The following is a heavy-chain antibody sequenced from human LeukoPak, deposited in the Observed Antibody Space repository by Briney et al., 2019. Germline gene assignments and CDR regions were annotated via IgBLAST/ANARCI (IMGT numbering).Heavy chain of an antibody. CDR3: ARDAYSPDVFDM. CDR2: IYSSGST. CDR1: GASISSGPHY. D-gene: IGHD4-11*01. J-gene: IGHJ3*02. Sequence: KPSETLSLTCTVSGASISSGPHYSSWIRQPAGKGLEWIGRIYSSGSTNYNPSLESRVTISADTSKNQFSLTLHSVTAADTAVYYCARDAYSPDVFDMWGQGTMVTVSS. V-gene: IGHV4-61*02.